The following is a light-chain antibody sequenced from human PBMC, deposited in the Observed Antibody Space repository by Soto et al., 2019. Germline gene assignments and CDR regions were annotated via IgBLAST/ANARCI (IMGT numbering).Light chain of an antibody. CDR1: QSISNY. CDR3: QQSYSTPQT. V-gene: IGKV1-39*01. J-gene: IGKJ1*01. CDR2: AAS. Sequence: DIQMTQSPSSLSASVGDRVTITCRASQSISNYLNWYQQKPGKAPKLLIFAASSLQFGVPSRFSGRGSGTDFTLTISSLQPEDFATYYCQQSYSTPQTFGQGTRVEIK.